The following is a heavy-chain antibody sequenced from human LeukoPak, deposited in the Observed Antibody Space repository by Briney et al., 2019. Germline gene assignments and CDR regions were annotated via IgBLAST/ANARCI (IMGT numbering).Heavy chain of an antibody. J-gene: IGHJ4*02. CDR1: GLTFSSYG. Sequence: GGSLRLSCAASGLTFSSYGMHWVRQAPGKGLEWVAVIWYDGSNKYYADSVKGRFTISRDNSKNTLYLQMNSLRAEDTAVYYCAREWSYCSSTSCYPDYWGQGTLVTVSS. V-gene: IGHV3-33*01. CDR2: IWYDGSNK. CDR3: AREWSYCSSTSCYPDY. D-gene: IGHD2-2*01.